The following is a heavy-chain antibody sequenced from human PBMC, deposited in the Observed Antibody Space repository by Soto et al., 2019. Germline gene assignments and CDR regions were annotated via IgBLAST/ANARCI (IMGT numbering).Heavy chain of an antibody. V-gene: IGHV1-8*01. CDR1: GYTFTDYD. J-gene: IGHJ4*02. CDR3: ASWAGYSK. Sequence: QVQLVQSGAEVKKPGASVKVSCKVSGYTFTDYDINWVRQASGQGLEWMGWVNPTSGNTGYAQKFQGRVNMTWNTSISTAYVELSSLRSEDTAVYYCASWAGYSKWGQGTLVTVST. CDR2: VNPTSGNT. D-gene: IGHD3-9*01.